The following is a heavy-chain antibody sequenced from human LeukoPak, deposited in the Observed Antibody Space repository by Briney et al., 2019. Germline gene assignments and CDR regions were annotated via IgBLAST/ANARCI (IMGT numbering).Heavy chain of an antibody. V-gene: IGHV3-30*18. CDR1: GLTFTSYG. D-gene: IGHD6-19*01. CDR3: AKTPLLGYSSGWSGGIDY. J-gene: IGHJ4*02. Sequence: GRSLRLSCAASGLTFTSYGMHRVRQAPGKGLEWVAVISYDGSNKYYVDPVKGRFTISRDNSKNTLYLQMNSLRAEDTAMYYCAKTPLLGYSSGWSGGIDYWGQGTLVTVSS. CDR2: ISYDGSNK.